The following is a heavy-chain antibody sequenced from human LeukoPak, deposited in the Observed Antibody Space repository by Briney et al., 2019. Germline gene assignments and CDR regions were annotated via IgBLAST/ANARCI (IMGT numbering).Heavy chain of an antibody. V-gene: IGHV3-23*01. Sequence: PGGSLRLSCAASGFTFSNYIMTWVRQAPGKGLEWVSVINNGGDTTYYADSVKGRFTISRDNSKNTLYLQMNSLRAEDTAVYYCAKASRDIIGAQSRWRDFDYWGQGTLVTVSS. CDR1: GFTFSNYI. CDR3: AKASRDIIGAQSRWRDFDY. CDR2: INNGGDTT. D-gene: IGHD2-15*01. J-gene: IGHJ4*02.